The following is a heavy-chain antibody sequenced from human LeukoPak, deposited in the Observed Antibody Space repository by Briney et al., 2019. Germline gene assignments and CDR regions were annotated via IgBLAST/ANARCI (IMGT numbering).Heavy chain of an antibody. V-gene: IGHV4-59*12. D-gene: IGHD2-15*01. CDR3: ARGRDCSGGSCYWVAGGVDY. Sequence: PSETLSLTCTVSGGSISGYYWSWIRQPPGKGLEWIGYIYYSGSTNYNPSLKSRVTISVDTSKNQFSLKLSSVTAADTAVYYCARGRDCSGGSCYWVAGGVDYWGQGTLVTVSS. CDR2: IYYSGST. CDR1: GGSISGYY. J-gene: IGHJ4*02.